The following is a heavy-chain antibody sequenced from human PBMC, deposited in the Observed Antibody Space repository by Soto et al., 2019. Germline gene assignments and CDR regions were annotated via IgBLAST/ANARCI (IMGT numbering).Heavy chain of an antibody. CDR3: YYYDSRGYGAFDI. CDR2: ISAYNGNT. J-gene: IGHJ3*02. D-gene: IGHD3-22*01. V-gene: IGHV1-18*01. Sequence: ASVKFSCKASGYTFTSHGISWVRQAPGQGLEWMGWISAYNGNTNYAQKLQGRVTMTTDTSTSTAYMELRSLRSDDTAVYYCYYYDSRGYGAFDIWGQAILVTVSS. CDR1: GYTFTSHG.